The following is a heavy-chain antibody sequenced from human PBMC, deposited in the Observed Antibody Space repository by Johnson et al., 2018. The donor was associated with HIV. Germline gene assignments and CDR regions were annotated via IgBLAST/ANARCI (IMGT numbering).Heavy chain of an antibody. D-gene: IGHD5-24*01. CDR2: IGKVSDT. CDR3: ARESRDGPNLRAFDI. V-gene: IGHV3-13*01. J-gene: IGHJ3*02. Sequence: VQLVESGGASVQPGGSLRLSCVVSGFLFRSYDMPWVRQTAGKGLEWVSAIGKVSDTYYSDSVKGRFSMSRENVKNSLYLQRNNLRAGETAVYFCARESRDGPNLRAFDIWGQGTMVTVSS. CDR1: GFLFRSYD.